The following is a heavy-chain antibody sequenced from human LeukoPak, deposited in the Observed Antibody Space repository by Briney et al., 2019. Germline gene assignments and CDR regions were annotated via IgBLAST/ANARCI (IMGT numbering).Heavy chain of an antibody. J-gene: IGHJ4*02. V-gene: IGHV4-39*01. Sequence: PSETLSLTCSVSGGSISSSSYYWGWIRQPPGKGLEWIGSIYSSGNTYYNPSLKSRVTISVDTSKNQFSLRLYSVTAADTAVYYCATASYFGSGSYSYFDYWGQGTLVTVSS. D-gene: IGHD3-10*01. CDR2: IYSSGNT. CDR3: ATASYFGSGSYSYFDY. CDR1: GGSISSSSYY.